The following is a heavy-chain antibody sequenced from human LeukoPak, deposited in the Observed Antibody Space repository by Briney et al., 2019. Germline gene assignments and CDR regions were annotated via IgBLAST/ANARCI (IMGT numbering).Heavy chain of an antibody. CDR3: ARDEYCSGGSCYGWFDP. CDR2: INPNSGGT. J-gene: IGHJ5*02. CDR1: GYTFTGYY. D-gene: IGHD2-15*01. Sequence: ASVKVSCKASGYTFTGYYMHWVRQAPGQGLEWMGWINPNSGGTNYAQKFQGRVTMTRDTSISTAYMELSRLRSDDTAVYYCARDEYCSGGSCYGWFDPWGKGTLVTVSS. V-gene: IGHV1-2*02.